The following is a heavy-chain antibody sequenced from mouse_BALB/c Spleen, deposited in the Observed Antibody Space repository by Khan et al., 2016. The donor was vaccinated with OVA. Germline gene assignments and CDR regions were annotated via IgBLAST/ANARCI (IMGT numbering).Heavy chain of an antibody. D-gene: IGHD1-1*01. CDR2: ISYSGST. CDR1: GFSITSDYA. J-gene: IGHJ2*01. V-gene: IGHV3-2*02. CDR3: ASGRVVLRYPDYFDY. Sequence: EVQLVESGPGLLKPSQSLSLTCTVTGFSITSDYAWYWLRQFPGNQLEWMAYISYSGSTTYSPSLRSRISITRDTSKNQFFLQLNSVTTEATATYCCASGRVVLRYPDYFDYWGQGTTLTVSS.